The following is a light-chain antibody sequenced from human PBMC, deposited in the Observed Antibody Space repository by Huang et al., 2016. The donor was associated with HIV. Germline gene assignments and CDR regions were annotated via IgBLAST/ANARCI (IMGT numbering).Light chain of an antibody. J-gene: IGKJ4*01. CDR2: CAV. V-gene: IGKV4-1*01. Sequence: DIVMTQSPDSLAVSLGDRATINCKSSQSVSYRANNKNYLAWYQQKPGRPPKLLIYCAVTRAAAVLARFSGSGSGTDFTLTISSLQAEDVAVYYCQQYYSTPLTFGGGTQVEIK. CDR1: QSVSYRANNKNY. CDR3: QQYYSTPLT.